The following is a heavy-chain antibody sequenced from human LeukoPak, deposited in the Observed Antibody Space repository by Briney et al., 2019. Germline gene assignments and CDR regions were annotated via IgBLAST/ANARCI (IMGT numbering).Heavy chain of an antibody. CDR2: IKQDGSEK. Sequence: GGSLRLSCAASGFTFSSYWMSWVRQAPGKRLEWVANIKQDGSEKYYVDSVKGRFTISRDNAKNSLYLQMNSLRAEDTAVYYCARDSSGKVNYFDYWGQGTLVTVSS. CDR3: ARDSSGKVNYFDY. CDR1: GFTFSSYW. D-gene: IGHD6-19*01. V-gene: IGHV3-7*01. J-gene: IGHJ4*02.